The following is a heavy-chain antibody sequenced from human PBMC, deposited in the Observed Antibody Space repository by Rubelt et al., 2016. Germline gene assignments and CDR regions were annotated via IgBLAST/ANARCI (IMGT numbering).Heavy chain of an antibody. CDR2: IRSKAYAATT. CDR3: ARAMIMFGGGILYFDY. V-gene: IGHV3-49*02. Sequence: GRGLEWVGFIRSKAYAATTQFAASVKGRFTISRDDSKSIAYLQMSSLKTEDTAVYYCARAMIMFGGGILYFDYWGQGTLVTVSS. D-gene: IGHD3-16*01. J-gene: IGHJ4*02.